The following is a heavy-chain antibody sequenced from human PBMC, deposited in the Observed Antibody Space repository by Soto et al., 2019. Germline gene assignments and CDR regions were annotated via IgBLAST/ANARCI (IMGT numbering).Heavy chain of an antibody. J-gene: IGHJ6*02. Sequence: GSLRLSCAASGFPFNNYYMTGVRQASGKGLEWVASIKEDGNEKYYVDSVKGRFTISRDNVKNSVSLQLNSLRAEDTAVYFCTRGAGGWNYYYAMDVWGPGATVTVSS. CDR2: IKEDGNEK. D-gene: IGHD6-19*01. V-gene: IGHV3-7*03. CDR1: GFPFNNYY. CDR3: TRGAGGWNYYYAMDV.